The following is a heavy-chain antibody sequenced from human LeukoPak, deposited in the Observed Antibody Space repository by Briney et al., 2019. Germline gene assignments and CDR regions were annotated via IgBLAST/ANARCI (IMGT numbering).Heavy chain of an antibody. J-gene: IGHJ4*02. V-gene: IGHV1-2*02. D-gene: IGHD5-18*01. CDR2: INPNSGGT. CDR3: ARDLTDTAMVQVFDY. Sequence: GASVKVSCKASGYTFTGYYMHWVRQAPGQGLEWMGWINPNSGGTNYAQKLQGRVTMTTDTSTSTAYMELRSLRSDDTAVYYCARDLTDTAMVQVFDYWGQGTLVTVSS. CDR1: GYTFTGYY.